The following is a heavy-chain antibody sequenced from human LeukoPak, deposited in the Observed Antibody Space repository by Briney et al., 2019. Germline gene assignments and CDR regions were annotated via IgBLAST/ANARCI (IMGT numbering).Heavy chain of an antibody. V-gene: IGHV4-59*08. J-gene: IGHJ4*02. CDR1: GFTISSYD. CDR2: ICYSGST. CDR3: ARRGYSYGYDFDY. D-gene: IGHD5-18*01. Sequence: WETLTLTCTASGFTISSYDRSWIRQPPGKGLEWMGDICYSGSTNYYPSLKSRVTISVDTSKNQFSLKLSSVTAADTAVYYCARRGYSYGYDFDYWGQGTLVTVSS.